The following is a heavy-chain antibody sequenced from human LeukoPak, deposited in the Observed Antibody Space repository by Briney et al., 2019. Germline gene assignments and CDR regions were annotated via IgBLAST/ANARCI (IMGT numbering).Heavy chain of an antibody. D-gene: IGHD2-2*01. Sequence: PGGSLRLSCAASGFTFSSYSMNWVRQAPGKGLEWVSSISSSSSYIYYADSVKGRFTISRDNAKNSLYLQMNSLRAEDTAVYYCARGGCSSTSCYYNWFDPWGQGTLVTVSS. CDR2: ISSSSSYI. V-gene: IGHV3-21*01. CDR3: ARGGCSSTSCYYNWFDP. CDR1: GFTFSSYS. J-gene: IGHJ5*02.